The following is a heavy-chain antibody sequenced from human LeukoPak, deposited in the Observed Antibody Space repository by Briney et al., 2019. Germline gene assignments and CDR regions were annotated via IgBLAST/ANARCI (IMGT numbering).Heavy chain of an antibody. D-gene: IGHD6-19*01. CDR2: INHSGST. V-gene: IGHV4-34*01. J-gene: IGHJ4*02. CDR3: ARGQRDSSGWYEVYYFDY. Sequence: SETLSLTCAVYGGSFSGYYWSWLRQPPGKGLEWIGEINHSGSTNYNPSLKSRVTISVDTSKNQFSLKLSSVTAADTAVYYCARGQRDSSGWYEVYYFDYWGQGTLVTVSS. CDR1: GGSFSGYY.